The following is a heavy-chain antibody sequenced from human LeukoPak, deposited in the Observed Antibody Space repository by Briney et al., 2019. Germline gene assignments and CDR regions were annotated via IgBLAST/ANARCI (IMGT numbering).Heavy chain of an antibody. D-gene: IGHD1-7*01. V-gene: IGHV3-23*01. J-gene: IGHJ4*02. CDR2: VSASGGNT. Sequence: GGSLRLSCSVSGFTFSSYAMSWVRQAPGKGLEWVSAVSASGGNTYYAGSVKGRFAISRDNSKNTLYLQMNSLRAEDTAVYYCAKDLTWNFGYFFDYWGQGTLSTVSS. CDR3: AKDLTWNFGYFFDY. CDR1: GFTFSSYA.